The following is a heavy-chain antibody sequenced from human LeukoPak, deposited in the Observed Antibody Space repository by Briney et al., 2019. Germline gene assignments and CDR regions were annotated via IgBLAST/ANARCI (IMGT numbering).Heavy chain of an antibody. D-gene: IGHD3-9*01. J-gene: IGHJ4*02. CDR3: ARDRYILTGYYYFDY. Sequence: GGSLRLSCAASGFTVSNSYMNWVRQAPGKGLEWVSLIYSGGGTYYADSVKGRFTISRDNSKNTLYLQMNSLRAEDTAVYYCARDRYILTGYYYFDYWGQGTLVTVSS. V-gene: IGHV3-66*01. CDR2: IYSGGGT. CDR1: GFTVSNSY.